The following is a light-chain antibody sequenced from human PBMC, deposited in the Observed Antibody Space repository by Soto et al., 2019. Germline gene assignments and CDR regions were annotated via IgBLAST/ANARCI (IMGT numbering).Light chain of an antibody. CDR2: DAS. V-gene: IGKV1-33*01. J-gene: IGKJ4*01. CDR3: QQYDNLHL. Sequence: DIQMTQSPSSLSASVGDRVTITCQASQDISNYLNCYQQKPGKAPKLLIYDASNLETGVPARFSASGSGTDFTFTISSLQPEDIATYYCQQYDNLHLFGGGTKVEIK. CDR1: QDISNY.